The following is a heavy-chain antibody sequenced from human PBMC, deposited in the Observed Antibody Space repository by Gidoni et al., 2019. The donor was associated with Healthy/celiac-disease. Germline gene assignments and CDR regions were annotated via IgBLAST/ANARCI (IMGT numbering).Heavy chain of an antibody. J-gene: IGHJ6*02. Sequence: QVQLVQSGAEVKKPGASVKVSCKASGYTFTSYAMHWVRQAPGQRLEWMGWSNAGNGNTKYSQEFQGRVTITRDTSASTAYMELSSLRSEDMAVYYCARGGDLYYGMDVWGQGTTVTVSS. CDR2: SNAGNGNT. CDR3: ARGGDLYYGMDV. CDR1: GYTFTSYA. D-gene: IGHD4-17*01. V-gene: IGHV1-3*02.